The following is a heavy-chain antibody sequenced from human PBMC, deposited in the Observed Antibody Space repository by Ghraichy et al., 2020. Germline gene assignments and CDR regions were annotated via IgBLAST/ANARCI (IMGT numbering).Heavy chain of an antibody. CDR1: GFTFTWYW. J-gene: IGHJ4*02. D-gene: IGHD4-17*01. Sequence: GESLNISCAASGFTFTWYWMSWVRQAPGKGLDWVANIKQDESEKYYVDSVKGRFTVSRDNAKNSLYLQMNSLRAEDTAVYYCARVDYGDYVFDYWGQGTLVTVSS. CDR2: IKQDESEK. CDR3: ARVDYGDYVFDY. V-gene: IGHV3-7*03.